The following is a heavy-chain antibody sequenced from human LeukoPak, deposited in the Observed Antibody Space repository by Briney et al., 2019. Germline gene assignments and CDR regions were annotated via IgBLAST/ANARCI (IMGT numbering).Heavy chain of an antibody. J-gene: IGHJ3*01. Sequence: ASVKVSCKASGGTFSSYAISWVRQAPGQGLEWMGGIIPIFGTANYAQKFQGRVTITADESTSTAYMELSSLRSEDTAVYYRARVGSWRVFDFWGQGTMVTVSS. CDR3: ARVGSWRVFDF. V-gene: IGHV1-69*13. CDR1: GGTFSSYA. CDR2: IIPIFGTA. D-gene: IGHD6-19*01.